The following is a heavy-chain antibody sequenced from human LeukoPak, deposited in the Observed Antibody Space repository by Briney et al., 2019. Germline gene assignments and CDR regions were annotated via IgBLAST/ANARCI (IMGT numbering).Heavy chain of an antibody. V-gene: IGHV4-34*01. D-gene: IGHD4-17*01. CDR2: INNSGST. J-gene: IGHJ4*02. Sequence: PSETLSLTCAVSGGSFSGYYWSWVRQPPGKGLEWIGEINNSGSTNYNPSLKSRVTISVDTSKNQVSLKLSSVTAADTAVYYCARKGEAYGDYHGCDYWGQGTLVTVST. CDR1: GGSFSGYY. CDR3: ARKGEAYGDYHGCDY.